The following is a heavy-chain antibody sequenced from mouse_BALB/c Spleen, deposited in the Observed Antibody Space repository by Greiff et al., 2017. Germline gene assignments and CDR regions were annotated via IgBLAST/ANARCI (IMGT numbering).Heavy chain of an antibody. CDR2: IYPGDGDT. CDR1: GYAFSSSW. D-gene: IGHD1-1*01. V-gene: IGHV1-82*01. CDR3: ARSYYYGSRGYFDY. Sequence: VQLQQSGPELVKPGASVKISCKASGYAFSSSWMNWVKQRPGQGLEWIGRIYPGDGDTNYNGKFKGKATLTADKSSSTAYMQLSSLTSVDSAVYFCARSYYYGSRGYFDYWGQGTTLTVSS. J-gene: IGHJ2*01.